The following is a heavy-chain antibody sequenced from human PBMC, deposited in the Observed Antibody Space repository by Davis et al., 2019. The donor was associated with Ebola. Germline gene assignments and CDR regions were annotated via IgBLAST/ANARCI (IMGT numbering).Heavy chain of an antibody. D-gene: IGHD6-19*01. CDR3: VSGQHSSLETPIDY. V-gene: IGHV3-53*01. CDR2: IYGGGTT. CDR1: GFSVSTKY. J-gene: IGHJ4*02. Sequence: GESLKISCAASGFSVSTKYMSWVRQAPGKGLEWVATIYGGGTTYYTDSVEGRFTISRDNSKNMLSLQMNSLRAEDTAAYYCVSGQHSSLETPIDYWGQGTLVTVPS.